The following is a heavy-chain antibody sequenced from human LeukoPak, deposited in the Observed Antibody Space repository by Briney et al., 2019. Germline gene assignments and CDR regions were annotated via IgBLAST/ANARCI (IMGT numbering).Heavy chain of an antibody. CDR1: NVAISSHNW. CDR3: ARDKWEPRYAFDI. D-gene: IGHD1-26*01. J-gene: IGHJ3*02. CDR2: MYYNRST. V-gene: IGHV4-4*02. Sequence: PSGTLSLTCAISNVAISSHNWWTWVRQAPGKGLEWIGYMYYNRSTNYNPSLKSRVTISVDKSKTQFSLKLSSVTAADTAVYYCARDKWEPRYAFDIWGQGTMVTVSS.